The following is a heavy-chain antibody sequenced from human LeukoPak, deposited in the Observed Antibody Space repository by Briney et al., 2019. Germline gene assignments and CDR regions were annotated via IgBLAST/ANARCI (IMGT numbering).Heavy chain of an antibody. CDR2: ISSSSYI. J-gene: IGHJ3*02. D-gene: IGHD4-17*01. CDR3: ARDFTVNDAFDI. V-gene: IGHV3-21*01. Sequence: GGSLRLSCAASGFTFSSYSMNWVRQAPGKGLEWVSSISSSSYIYYADSVKGRFTNSRDNAKNSLYLQMNSLRAEDTAVYYCARDFTVNDAFDIWGQGTMVTVSS. CDR1: GFTFSSYS.